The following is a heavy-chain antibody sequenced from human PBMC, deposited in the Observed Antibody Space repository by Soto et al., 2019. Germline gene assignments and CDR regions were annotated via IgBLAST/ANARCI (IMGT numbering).Heavy chain of an antibody. D-gene: IGHD4-17*01. V-gene: IGHV6-1*01. CDR3: ARDRTVTTLPQRYLDY. CDR1: GDSVSSNSAA. J-gene: IGHJ4*02. CDR2: TYYRSKWYN. Sequence: PSQTLSLTCAISGDSVSSNSAAWNWIRQSPSRGLEWLGRTYYRSKWYNDYAVSVKSRITINPDTSKNQFSLQLNSVTPEDTAVYYCARDRTVTTLPQRYLDYWGQGTLVTVSS.